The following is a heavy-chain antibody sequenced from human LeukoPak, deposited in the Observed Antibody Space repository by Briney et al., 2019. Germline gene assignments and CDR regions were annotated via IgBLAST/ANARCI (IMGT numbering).Heavy chain of an antibody. Sequence: SVKVSCKASGGTFSSYAISWVRQAPGQGLEWMGGIIPIFGTANYAQKFQGRVTITADKSTSTAYMELSSLRSEDTAVYYCARVPGHYYYYMDVWGKGTTVTISS. CDR1: GGTFSSYA. CDR3: ARVPGHYYYYMDV. V-gene: IGHV1-69*06. J-gene: IGHJ6*03. CDR2: IIPIFGTA.